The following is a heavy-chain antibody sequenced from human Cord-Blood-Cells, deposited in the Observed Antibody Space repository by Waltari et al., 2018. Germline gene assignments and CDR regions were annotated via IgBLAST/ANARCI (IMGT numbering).Heavy chain of an antibody. CDR3: AKSDTVTTYYFDY. CDR1: GFTFSSYG. D-gene: IGHD4-17*01. Sequence: QVQLVESGGGVVQPGRSLRLSCAASGFTFSSYGLHWVRQAPGKGLEWVAVIAYDGSNKYYADSVKGRFIISRDNAKNTLYLQMNSLRAEDTAVYYCAKSDTVTTYYFDYWGQGTLVTVSS. J-gene: IGHJ4*02. V-gene: IGHV3-30*18. CDR2: IAYDGSNK.